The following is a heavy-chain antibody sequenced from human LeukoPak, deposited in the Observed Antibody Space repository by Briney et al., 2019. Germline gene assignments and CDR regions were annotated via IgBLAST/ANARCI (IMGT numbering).Heavy chain of an antibody. V-gene: IGHV3-23*01. CDR1: GFTFSSYA. D-gene: IGHD3-3*01. Sequence: GGSLRLSCAASGFTFSSYAMSWVRQAPGKGLEWVSAISGSGGSTYYADSVKGRFTISRDNSKNTLYLQMNSLRAEDTAVYYCAKDVQGYYDFWSGYYTYGYYYYMDVWGKGTTVTVSS. CDR3: AKDVQGYYDFWSGYYTYGYYYYMDV. J-gene: IGHJ6*03. CDR2: ISGSGGST.